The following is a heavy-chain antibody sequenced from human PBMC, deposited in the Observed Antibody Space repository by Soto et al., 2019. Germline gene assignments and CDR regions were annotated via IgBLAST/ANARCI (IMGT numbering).Heavy chain of an antibody. Sequence: ASVKVSCKTSGYSFTDYKLHWVRQAPGQGLEWMGWVDPNGGGSNSAQKFQGSVTMTWDTSITTAYLDLTRLTTNDTATYFCATWVDYGDFEGFDFWGQGTLVTDSS. J-gene: IGHJ4*02. V-gene: IGHV1-2*04. D-gene: IGHD4-17*01. CDR2: VDPNGGGS. CDR3: ATWVDYGDFEGFDF. CDR1: GYSFTDYK.